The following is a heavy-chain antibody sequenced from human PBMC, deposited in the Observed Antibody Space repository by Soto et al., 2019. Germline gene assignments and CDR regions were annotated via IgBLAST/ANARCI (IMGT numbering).Heavy chain of an antibody. CDR3: ASSPRAGHYGDYVWRTWENNWFDP. CDR2: IYYSGST. V-gene: IGHV4-59*01. J-gene: IGHJ5*02. D-gene: IGHD4-17*01. Sequence: PSETLSLTCTVSGGSISSYYWSWIRQPPGKGLEWIGYIYYSGSTNYNPSLKSRVTISVDTSKNQFSLKLSSVTAADTAVYYCASSPRAGHYGDYVWRTWENNWFDPWGQGTLVTVSS. CDR1: GGSISSYY.